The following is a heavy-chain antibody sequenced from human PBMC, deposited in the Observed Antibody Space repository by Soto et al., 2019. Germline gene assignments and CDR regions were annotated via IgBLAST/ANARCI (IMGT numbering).Heavy chain of an antibody. CDR3: ARGAGSAYYVDS. CDR2: INFYGSTT. J-gene: IGHJ4*02. Sequence: EVQLVESGGGLVQPGGSLRLSCAASGFTFSSYWMHWVRQAPGKGLVWVSRINFYGSTTNYADFVKGQFTISRDNXXXXVXXXMNXLRAEDTAVYYCARGAGSAYYVDSWGQGTLVTVSS. D-gene: IGHD3-22*01. V-gene: IGHV3-74*01. CDR1: GFTFSSYW.